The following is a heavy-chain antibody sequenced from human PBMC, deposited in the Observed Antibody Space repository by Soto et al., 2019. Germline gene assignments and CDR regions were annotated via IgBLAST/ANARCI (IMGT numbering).Heavy chain of an antibody. CDR2: IYYSGNT. CDR3: ARAQTLFGVMTVLDY. V-gene: IGHV4-31*03. J-gene: IGHJ4*02. Sequence: SETLSLTCTVSGGSINSGGYYWSWIRQLPGKGLEWIGYIYYSGNTYYNPSLKSRLTISIDTSENQFSLKLSSVTAADTAVYYCARAQTLFGVMTVLDYWCQGTLVTVSS. D-gene: IGHD3-3*01. CDR1: GGSINSGGYY.